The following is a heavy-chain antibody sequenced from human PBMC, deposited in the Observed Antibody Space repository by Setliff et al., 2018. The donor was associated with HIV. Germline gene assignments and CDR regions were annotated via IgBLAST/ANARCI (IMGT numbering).Heavy chain of an antibody. CDR2: IKQDGSEI. J-gene: IGHJ5*02. CDR3: ANLWEMGA. D-gene: IGHD1-26*01. Sequence: GGSLRLSCAASGFTFSSYEMNWVRQTPGKGLEWVATIKQDGSEIYYVDSVKGRFTISRDNAKNLLYLEMSSLRAEDTALYLCANLWEMGAWGQGTLVTVSS. V-gene: IGHV3-7*03. CDR1: GFTFSSYE.